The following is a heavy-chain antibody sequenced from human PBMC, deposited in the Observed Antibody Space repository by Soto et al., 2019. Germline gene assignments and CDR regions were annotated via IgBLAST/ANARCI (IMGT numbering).Heavy chain of an antibody. J-gene: IGHJ5*02. CDR2: IYYSGST. D-gene: IGHD6-13*01. CDR1: GGSISSGGYY. Sequence: SETLSLTCTVSGGSISSGGYYWSWIRQHPGKGLEWIGYIYYSGSTYYNPSLKSRVTISVDTSKNQFSLKLSSVTAADTAVYYCATSAAGTWNWFDPWGQGTLVTVSS. V-gene: IGHV4-31*03. CDR3: ATSAAGTWNWFDP.